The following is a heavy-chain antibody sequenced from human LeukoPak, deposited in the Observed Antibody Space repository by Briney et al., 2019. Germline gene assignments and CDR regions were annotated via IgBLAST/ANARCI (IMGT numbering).Heavy chain of an antibody. D-gene: IGHD5-12*01. V-gene: IGHV4-59*08. CDR3: ARLSDGDDTFDY. Sequence: SETLSLTCTVSGGSISSYYWSWIRQPPGKGLEWIGYIYYSGSTNYNPSLKSRVTISVDTSKNQFSLKLSSVTAADTAVYYCARLSDGDDTFDYWGQGTLVTVSS. J-gene: IGHJ4*02. CDR2: IYYSGST. CDR1: GGSISSYY.